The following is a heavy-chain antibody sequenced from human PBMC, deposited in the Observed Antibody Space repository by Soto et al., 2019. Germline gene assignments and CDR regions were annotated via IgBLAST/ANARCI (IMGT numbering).Heavy chain of an antibody. CDR2: ISAYNGNT. D-gene: IGHD2-15*01. J-gene: IGHJ4*02. CDR1: GYTFTSYG. CDR3: ARCALVVVAPDY. Sequence: ASVKVSCTASGYTFTSYGIIWVRQAPGQGLEWMGWISAYNGNTNYAQKLQGRVTMTTDTSTSTAYMELRSLRSDDTAVYYCARCALVVVAPDYWGQGTLVTVSS. V-gene: IGHV1-18*01.